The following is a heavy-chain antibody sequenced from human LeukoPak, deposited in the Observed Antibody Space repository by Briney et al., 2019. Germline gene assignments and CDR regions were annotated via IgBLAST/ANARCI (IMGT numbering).Heavy chain of an antibody. CDR1: GGSISSSNW. V-gene: IGHV4-4*02. CDR2: IYHSGST. J-gene: IGHJ4*02. Sequence: SETLSLTCAVSGGSISSSNWWSRVRQPPGKGLEWIGEIYHSGSTNYNPSLKSRVTISVDKSKNQFSLKLSSVTAADTAVYYCARARDSGSYFLGYWGQGTLVTVSS. D-gene: IGHD1-26*01. CDR3: ARARDSGSYFLGY.